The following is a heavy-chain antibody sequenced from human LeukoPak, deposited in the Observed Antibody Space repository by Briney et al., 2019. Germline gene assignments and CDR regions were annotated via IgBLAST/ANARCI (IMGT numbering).Heavy chain of an antibody. Sequence: GGSLRLSCAASGFTFSSYAMHWVRQASGKGLEWVAVISYDGSNKYYADSVKGRFTISRDNSKNTLYLQMNSLRAEDTAVYYCARALKTKGATGGGGILDYWGQGTLVTASS. CDR3: ARALKTKGATGGGGILDY. CDR1: GFTFSSYA. V-gene: IGHV3-30-3*01. CDR2: ISYDGSNK. J-gene: IGHJ4*02. D-gene: IGHD1-26*01.